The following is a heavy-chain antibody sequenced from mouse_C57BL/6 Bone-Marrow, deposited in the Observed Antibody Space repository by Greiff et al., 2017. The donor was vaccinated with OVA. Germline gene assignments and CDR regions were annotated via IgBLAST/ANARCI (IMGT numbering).Heavy chain of an antibody. CDR3: GTGQFAY. CDR1: GYTFTDYY. J-gene: IGHJ3*01. CDR2: INPYNGGT. Sequence: EVQRVESGPVLVKPGASVKMSCKASGYTFTDYYMNWVKQSHGKSLEWIGVINPYNGGTSYNQKFKGKATLTVDKSSSTAYMELNSLTSEDSAVYYCGTGQFAYWGQGTLVTVSA. V-gene: IGHV1-19*01.